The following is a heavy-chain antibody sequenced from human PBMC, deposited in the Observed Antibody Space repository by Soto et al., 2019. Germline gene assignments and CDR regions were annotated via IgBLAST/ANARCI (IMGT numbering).Heavy chain of an antibody. J-gene: IGHJ5*02. CDR1: GASISGFY. Sequence: PSETLSLTCTVSGASISGFYWSWIRKSAGKGLEWIGRIYATGTTDYNPSLKSRVMMSVDTSRKQFSLKLRSVTAADTAVYYCVRDGTKTLRDWFDPWGQGISVTVSS. D-gene: IGHD1-1*01. CDR2: IYATGTT. V-gene: IGHV4-4*07. CDR3: VRDGTKTLRDWFDP.